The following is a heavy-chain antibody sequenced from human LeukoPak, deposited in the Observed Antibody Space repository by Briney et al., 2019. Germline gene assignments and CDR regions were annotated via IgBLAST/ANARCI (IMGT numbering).Heavy chain of an antibody. Sequence: GRSLRLSCAASGFTFSSYGMHWVRQAPGKGLEWVAVISYDGSNKYYADSVKGRFTISRDNSKNTLYLQMNSLRAEDTAVYYCAKAPTMIVVVTLFQHWGQGTLVTVSS. CDR3: AKAPTMIVVVTLFQH. CDR1: GFTFSSYG. V-gene: IGHV3-30*18. J-gene: IGHJ1*01. D-gene: IGHD3-22*01. CDR2: ISYDGSNK.